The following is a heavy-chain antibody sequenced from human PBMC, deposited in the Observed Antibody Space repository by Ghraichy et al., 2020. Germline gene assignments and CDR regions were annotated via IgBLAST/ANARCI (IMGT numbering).Heavy chain of an antibody. J-gene: IGHJ4*02. D-gene: IGHD5-24*01. V-gene: IGHV4-34*01. CDR3: ARDLLDGYNHDY. Sequence: SETLSLTCAVYGGSFSGYYWSWIRQPPGKGLEWIGEINHSGSTNYNPSLKSRVTISVHTSKNQFSLKLSSVTAADTAVYYCARDLLDGYNHDYWGQGTLVTVSS. CDR2: INHSGST. CDR1: GGSFSGYY.